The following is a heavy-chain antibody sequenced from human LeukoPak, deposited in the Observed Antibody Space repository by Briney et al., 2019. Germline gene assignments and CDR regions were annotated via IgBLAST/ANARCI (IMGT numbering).Heavy chain of an antibody. V-gene: IGHV1-8*01. J-gene: IGHJ4*02. CDR3: ARDPLHMVGGVDYFDY. CDR2: MNPNIGTT. CDR1: GYTVTSYD. Sequence: GASVTVSCKTSGYTVTSYDIKWGRQDTPQGLEGMGWMNPNIGTTGYAQNFQSRVTMTSNTSISTAYMELSSVRSEDTAVYYCARDPLHMVGGVDYFDYWGQGTLVTVSS. D-gene: IGHD3-10*01.